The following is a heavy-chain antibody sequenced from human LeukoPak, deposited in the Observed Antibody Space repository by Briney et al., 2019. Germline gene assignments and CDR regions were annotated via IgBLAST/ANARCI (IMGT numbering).Heavy chain of an antibody. D-gene: IGHD4-17*01. V-gene: IGHV4-30-2*01. Sequence: SETLSLTCAVSGGSISSGGYSWSWIRQPPGKGLEWIGYIYDSGSTYYNPSLKSRVTISVDTSKNQFSLKLSSVTAADTAVYYCARASRSHYGDYVDYFDYWGQGTLVTVSS. CDR3: ARASRSHYGDYVDYFDY. CDR2: IYDSGST. CDR1: GGSISSGGYS. J-gene: IGHJ4*02.